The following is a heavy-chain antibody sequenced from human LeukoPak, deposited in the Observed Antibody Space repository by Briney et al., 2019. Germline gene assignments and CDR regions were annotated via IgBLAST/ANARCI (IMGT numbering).Heavy chain of an antibody. D-gene: IGHD2-2*01. J-gene: IGHJ4*02. CDR1: GGSISSSSYY. CDR2: IYYSGST. V-gene: IGHV4-39*01. Sequence: SETLSLTCTVSGGSISSSSYYWGWVRQPPGKGLEWIGSIYYSGSTYYNPSLKSRVTISVDTSKNQFSLKLSSVTAADTAVYYCAIPLCSSTSCYETPFDYWGQGTLVTVSS. CDR3: AIPLCSSTSCYETPFDY.